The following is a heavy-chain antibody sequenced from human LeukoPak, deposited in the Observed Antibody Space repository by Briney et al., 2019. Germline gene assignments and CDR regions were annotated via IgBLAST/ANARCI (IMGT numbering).Heavy chain of an antibody. Sequence: GASVKVSCKASGYTFTDYYMNWVRQAPGQGLEWMGWINPNSGGTNYAQKFQGRVTMTRDTSISTAYMDLSRLISDDTAVYYCARDRGKISDYFGSGSSLHYCMDVWGKGTTVTVSS. D-gene: IGHD3-10*01. J-gene: IGHJ6*03. CDR2: INPNSGGT. V-gene: IGHV1-2*02. CDR3: ARDRGKISDYFGSGSSLHYCMDV. CDR1: GYTFTDYY.